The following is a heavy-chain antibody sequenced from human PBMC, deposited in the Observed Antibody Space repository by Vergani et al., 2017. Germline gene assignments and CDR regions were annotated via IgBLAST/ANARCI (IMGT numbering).Heavy chain of an antibody. CDR1: GFTFSSYG. J-gene: IGHJ4*02. CDR2: IRYDGSNK. CDR3: AKDRPDAASWGSGSYRGGFDY. V-gene: IGHV3-30*02. D-gene: IGHD1-26*01. Sequence: HVQLVESGGGVVQPGGSLRLSCAASGFTFSSYGMHWVRQATGKGLEWVAFIRYDGSNKYYADSVKGRFTISRDNSKHTLYLQMNSLRDEDTAVYYCAKDRPDAASWGSGSYRGGFDYWGQGTLVTVSS.